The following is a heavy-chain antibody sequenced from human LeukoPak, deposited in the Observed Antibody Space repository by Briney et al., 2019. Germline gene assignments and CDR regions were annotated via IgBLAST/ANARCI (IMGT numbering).Heavy chain of an antibody. D-gene: IGHD4-23*01. CDR2: IRYDGSNK. CDR1: GFTFSSYG. J-gene: IGHJ4*02. CDR3: AKVIVSDYGGTYDY. Sequence: GGSLRLSCAASGFTFSSYGMHWVRQAPGKGLEWVAFIRYDGSNKYYADSVKGRFTISRDNSKSTLYLQMNSLRAEDTAVYYCAKVIVSDYGGTYDYWGQGTLVTVSS. V-gene: IGHV3-30*02.